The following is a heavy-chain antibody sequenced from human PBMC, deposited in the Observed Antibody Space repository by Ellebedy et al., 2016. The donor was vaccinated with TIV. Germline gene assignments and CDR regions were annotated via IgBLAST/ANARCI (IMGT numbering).Heavy chain of an antibody. V-gene: IGHV4-34*01. J-gene: IGHJ1*01. Sequence: SETLSLXCAVYGGTFSPYYWTWIRQPPGKGLEWIGEINHRGTTNSNPSLKSRVTISVDTSNHPFSLRLSSVTAADTAVYFCARGRGSSYDLPLQHWGQGTLVIVSS. CDR3: ARGRGSSYDLPLQH. CDR2: INHRGTT. D-gene: IGHD5-18*01. CDR1: GGTFSPYY.